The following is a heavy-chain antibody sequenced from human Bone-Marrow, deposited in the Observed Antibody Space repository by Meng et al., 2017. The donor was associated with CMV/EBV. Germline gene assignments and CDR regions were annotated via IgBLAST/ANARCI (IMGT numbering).Heavy chain of an antibody. CDR2: IIPIFGTA. CDR1: GYTFTGYY. J-gene: IGHJ3*02. Sequence: SVKVSCKASGYTFTGYYMHWVRQAPGQGLEWMGGIIPIFGTANYAQKFQGRVTITTDESTSTAYMELSSLRSEDTAVYYCAFGYCSSASCPWAFDIWGQGTMVTVSS. V-gene: IGHV1-69*05. CDR3: AFGYCSSASCPWAFDI. D-gene: IGHD2-2*01.